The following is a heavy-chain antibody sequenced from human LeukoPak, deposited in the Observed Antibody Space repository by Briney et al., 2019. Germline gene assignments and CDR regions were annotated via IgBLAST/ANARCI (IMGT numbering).Heavy chain of an antibody. CDR3: AREEHYYGSGSDY. V-gene: IGHV1-69*04. CDR1: GGTFSSYA. J-gene: IGHJ4*02. CDR2: IIPILGIA. D-gene: IGHD3-10*01. Sequence: SVKVSCKASGGTFSSYAISWVRQAPGQGLEWMGRIIPILGIANYAQKFQGRVTITADKSTSTAYMELSSLRSEDTAVYYCAREEHYYGSGSDYWGQGTLVTVSS.